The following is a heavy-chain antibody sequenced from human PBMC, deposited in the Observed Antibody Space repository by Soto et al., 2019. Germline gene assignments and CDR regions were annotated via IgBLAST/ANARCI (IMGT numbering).Heavy chain of an antibody. CDR2: INSDGSST. CDR3: ARTGSYSNYYYYYGMDV. V-gene: IGHV3-74*01. CDR1: GFTFSSYW. J-gene: IGHJ6*02. D-gene: IGHD3-10*01. Sequence: PGGSLRLSCAASGFTFSSYWMHWVRQAPGKGLVWVSRINSDGSSTSYADSVKGRFTISRDNAKNTLYLQMNSLRAEDTAVYYCARTGSYSNYYYYYGMDVWGQGTTVTVSS.